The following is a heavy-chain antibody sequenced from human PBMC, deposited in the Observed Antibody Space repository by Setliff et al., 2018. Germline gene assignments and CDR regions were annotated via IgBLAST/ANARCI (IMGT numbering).Heavy chain of an antibody. CDR1: GGSISSSSYY. D-gene: IGHD3-3*01. CDR3: ARMSGFQYMDV. CDR2: IYYSGST. Sequence: SETLSLTCTVSGGSISSSSYYWGWIRQPPGKGLEWIGSIYYSGSTYYNPSLKSRVTISVDTSKNQFSLKLSSVTAADTAVNYCARMSGFQYMDVWGKGTTVTVSS. J-gene: IGHJ6*03. V-gene: IGHV4-39*07.